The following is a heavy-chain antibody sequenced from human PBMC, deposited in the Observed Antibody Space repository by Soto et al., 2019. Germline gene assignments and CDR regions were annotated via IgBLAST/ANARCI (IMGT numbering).Heavy chain of an antibody. J-gene: IGHJ4*02. CDR3: ARETYSSGWTPTFDY. CDR1: GFTFSSYA. D-gene: IGHD6-19*01. Sequence: QVQLVESGGGVVQPGRSLRLSCAASGFTFSSYAMHWVRQAPGKGLEWVAVISYDGSNKYYADSVKGRFTISRDKSKNTLYLQMNSLRAEETAVYYCARETYSSGWTPTFDYWGQGTLVTVSS. V-gene: IGHV3-30-3*01. CDR2: ISYDGSNK.